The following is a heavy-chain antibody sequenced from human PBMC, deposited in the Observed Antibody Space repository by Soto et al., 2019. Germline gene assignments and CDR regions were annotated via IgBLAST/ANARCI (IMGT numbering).Heavy chain of an antibody. CDR2: INHSGST. J-gene: IGHJ6*02. V-gene: IGHV4-34*01. CDR1: GGSFSGYY. D-gene: IGHD3-3*01. Sequence: SETLSLTCSVYGGSFSGYYWSWIRQPPGKGLEWIGEINHSGSTNYNPSLKSRVTISVDTSKNQFSLKLSSVTAADTAVYYCARGSHYDFWSGYPNYYYYYGMDVWGQGTTVTVSS. CDR3: ARGSHYDFWSGYPNYYYYYGMDV.